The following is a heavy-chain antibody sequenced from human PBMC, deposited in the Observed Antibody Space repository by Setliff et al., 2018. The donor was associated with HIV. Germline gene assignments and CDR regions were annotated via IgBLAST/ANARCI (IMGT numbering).Heavy chain of an antibody. CDR2: IFHSGSN. D-gene: IGHD3-22*01. J-gene: IGHJ4*02. V-gene: IGHV4-31*11. CDR3: AREERYYDGKGALDY. Sequence: PSETLSLTCAVSDASFSSGSYYWSWIRQRPGKGLEWIGYIFHSGSNSSNPSLNSRITISIDTSITTAYMELSRLISDDTAVYYCAREERYYDGKGALDYWGQGTLVTVSS. CDR1: DASFSSGSYY.